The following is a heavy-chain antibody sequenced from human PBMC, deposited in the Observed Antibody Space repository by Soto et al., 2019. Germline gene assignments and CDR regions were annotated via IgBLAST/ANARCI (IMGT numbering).Heavy chain of an antibody. CDR3: ARDFSGTTFIYYYYYGMDV. V-gene: IGHV1-18*01. J-gene: IGHJ6*02. Sequence: QVQLVQSGAEVKKPGASVKVSCKASGYTFTSYGISWVRQAPGQGLEWMGWISAYNGNTNYAQKLQGRVTMTTDTSTGTAYMERRSLRSDDTAVYYCARDFSGTTFIYYYYYGMDVWGQGTTVTVSS. CDR1: GYTFTSYG. D-gene: IGHD1-26*01. CDR2: ISAYNGNT.